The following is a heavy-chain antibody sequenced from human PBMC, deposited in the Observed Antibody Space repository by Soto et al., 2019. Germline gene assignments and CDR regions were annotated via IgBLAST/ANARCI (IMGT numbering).Heavy chain of an antibody. J-gene: IGHJ4*02. V-gene: IGHV1-46*01. CDR2: INPSGGST. CDR1: GYTFTSYY. D-gene: IGHD2-2*01. Sequence: ASVKVSCKASGYTFTSYYMHWVRQAPGQGLEWMGIINPSGGSTSYAQKFQGRVTMTRDTSTSTVYMELSSLRSEDTAVYYCARDRGYCISTRGYAWNYFDYWGQGTLDTVSS. CDR3: ARDRGYCISTRGYAWNYFDY.